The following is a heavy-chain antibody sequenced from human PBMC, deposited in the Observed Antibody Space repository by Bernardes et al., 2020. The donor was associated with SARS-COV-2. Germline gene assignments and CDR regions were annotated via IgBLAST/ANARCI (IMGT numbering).Heavy chain of an antibody. CDR2: ISSGSTTT. V-gene: IGHV3-48*02. CDR1: GFTFNTYS. J-gene: IGHJ4*02. D-gene: IGHD6-19*01. Sequence: GGSLRLSCAASGFTFNTYSMNWVRQAPGKGLEWVSYISSGSTTTYYAASVRGRFTISRDNAKNSLYLQMSRLRDEDMAVYYCARIDEVTGRDYWGQGTLVTVSS. CDR3: ARIDEVTGRDY.